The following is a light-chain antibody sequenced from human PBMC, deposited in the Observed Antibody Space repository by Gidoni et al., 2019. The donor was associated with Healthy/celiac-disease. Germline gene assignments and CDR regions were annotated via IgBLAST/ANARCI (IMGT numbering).Light chain of an antibody. CDR1: QSISSY. CDR2: AAS. Sequence: DIQMTQSPSSLSASVGDRVTITCRASQSISSYLNWYQQKPGKAPKLLSYAASSLQSGVPSRFSGSGPGTDFTLTISSLQPEDFATYYCQQSYSTPETFGQGTKVEIK. J-gene: IGKJ1*01. CDR3: QQSYSTPET. V-gene: IGKV1-39*01.